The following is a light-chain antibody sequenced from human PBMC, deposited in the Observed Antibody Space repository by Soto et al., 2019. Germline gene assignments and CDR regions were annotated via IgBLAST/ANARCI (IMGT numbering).Light chain of an antibody. CDR3: QQYNDNWT. J-gene: IGKJ1*01. V-gene: IGKV1-5*03. CDR1: QSISSW. Sequence: DIQMTQSPSTLSASVGDRVTITCRASQSISSWLAWYQQKPGQAPKLLIYTASTLQSGVPSRFSGSGSGTEFTLAISSLQPEDSATYYCQQYNDNWTFGQGTKVEIK. CDR2: TAS.